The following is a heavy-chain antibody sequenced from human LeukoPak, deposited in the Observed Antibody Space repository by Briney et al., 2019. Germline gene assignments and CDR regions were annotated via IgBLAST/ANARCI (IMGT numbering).Heavy chain of an antibody. V-gene: IGHV4-4*07. CDR3: ARAPYSGTYYQDH. J-gene: IGHJ4*02. CDR1: GGSISGYY. D-gene: IGHD1-26*01. CDR2: IYTSGST. Sequence: ASETLSLTCTVSGGSISGYYWNWIRQPAGKGLEWIGRIYTSGSTNYNPSLKSRVTISVDTSKNQFSLKLSSVTAADTAVYYCARAPYSGTYYQDHWGQGTLVTVSS.